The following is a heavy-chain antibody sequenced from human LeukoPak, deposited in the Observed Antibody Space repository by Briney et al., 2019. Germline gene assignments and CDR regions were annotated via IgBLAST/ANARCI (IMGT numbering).Heavy chain of an antibody. Sequence: ASVKVSCKASGYTFTDYYMHWVRQAPGQGLEWMAWINLNSGATHLAQELQGRVTMTRDTSISTAYMELSRLRSDDTAMYYCANIQKWLPYWGQGTLVTVSS. CDR1: GYTFTDYY. V-gene: IGHV1-2*02. CDR3: ANIQKWLPY. D-gene: IGHD5-18*01. CDR2: INLNSGAT. J-gene: IGHJ4*02.